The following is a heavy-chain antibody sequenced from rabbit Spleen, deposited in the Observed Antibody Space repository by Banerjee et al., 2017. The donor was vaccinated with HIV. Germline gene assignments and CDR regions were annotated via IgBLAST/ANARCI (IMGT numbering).Heavy chain of an antibody. J-gene: IGHJ4*01. CDR3: ARGSAAMTMVIIGFYLNL. CDR1: GFSLSNNY. V-gene: IGHV1S7*01. D-gene: IGHD2-1*01. CDR2: IDPVFGIT. Sequence: QSLEESGGGLVQPEGSLTLTCTASGFSLSNNYMNWVRQAPGKGLEWIGYIDPVFGITYYANWVNGRFSISRENAQNTVFLQMTSLTAADTATYFCARGSAAMTMVIIGFYLNLWGQGTLVTV.